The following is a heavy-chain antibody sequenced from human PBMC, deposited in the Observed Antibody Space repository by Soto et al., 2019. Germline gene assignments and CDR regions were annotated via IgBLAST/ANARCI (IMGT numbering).Heavy chain of an antibody. Sequence: EVQLLESGGGLVQPGGSLRLSCAASGFTFSSYAMSWVRQAPGKGLEWVSAISGSGGSTYYADSVKGRFTISRDNSKNRLYLQMNRQGAGDTAAYYCAKDVEADCGGDCYSAPRYYMDVLGKGTTVTVAS. J-gene: IGHJ6*03. V-gene: IGHV3-23*01. CDR1: GFTFSSYA. CDR3: AKDVEADCGGDCYSAPRYYMDV. CDR2: ISGSGGST. D-gene: IGHD2-21*01.